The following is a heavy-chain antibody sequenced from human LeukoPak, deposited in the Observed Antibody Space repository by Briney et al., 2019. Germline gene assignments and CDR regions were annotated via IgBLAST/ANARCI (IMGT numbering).Heavy chain of an antibody. CDR3: ANEEVPNDY. V-gene: IGHV3-23*01. Sequence: PGGSLRLSCAVSGFTFSSHAMTWVRQAPGKGLEWVSGISISGDITYYADFVQGRFIIFRDNSKNTVYLQMNSLRVEDTAVYYCANEEVPNDYWGQGTLVTVSS. CDR2: ISISGDIT. D-gene: IGHD4/OR15-4a*01. J-gene: IGHJ4*02. CDR1: GFTFSSHA.